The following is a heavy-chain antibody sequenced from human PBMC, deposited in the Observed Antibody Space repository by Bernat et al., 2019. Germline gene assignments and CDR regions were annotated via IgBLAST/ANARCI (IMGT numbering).Heavy chain of an antibody. V-gene: IGHV3-7*01. CDR3: ARDAPGGYDCPGPAFSDY. D-gene: IGHD5-12*01. Sequence: EVQLVESGGGLVQPGGSLRLSCAASGFTFSSYWMSWVRQAPGKGLEWVANIKQDGSEKYYVDSVKGRFTISRDNAKNSLYLQMNSLRAEDTAVYYRARDAPGGYDCPGPAFSDYWGQGTLVTVSS. J-gene: IGHJ4*02. CDR2: IKQDGSEK. CDR1: GFTFSSYW.